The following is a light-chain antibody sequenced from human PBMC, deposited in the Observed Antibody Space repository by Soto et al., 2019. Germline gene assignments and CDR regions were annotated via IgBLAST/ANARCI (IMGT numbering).Light chain of an antibody. CDR2: WAS. V-gene: IGKV4-1*01. CDR1: QSVLYSSNNKNY. Sequence: DIVMTQSPDSLAVSLGERATINCKSSQSVLYSSNNKNYLAWYQHKPGQPPKLLIYWASTRESGVPDRFSGSGSGTDFTLTISSLQAEDVAVYYCQQYYNTQYTFGQGPKLEIK. CDR3: QQYYNTQYT. J-gene: IGKJ2*01.